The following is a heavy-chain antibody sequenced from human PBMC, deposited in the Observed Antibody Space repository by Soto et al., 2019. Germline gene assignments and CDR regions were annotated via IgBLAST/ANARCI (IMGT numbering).Heavy chain of an antibody. CDR3: SIGSWSAETFDV. CDR1: GGTFNTYT. Sequence: QVPLTQSGAEVKKPGSSVKVSCKAAGGTFNTYTLFWVRQAPGHGLEWMGRIIPMLTVTNSAQKFQDRLTLTADKSTGTAFMELTSLRSDDTAVYYCSIGSWSAETFDVWGQGTMVTVSS. J-gene: IGHJ3*01. D-gene: IGHD2-2*01. V-gene: IGHV1-69*02. CDR2: IIPMLTVT.